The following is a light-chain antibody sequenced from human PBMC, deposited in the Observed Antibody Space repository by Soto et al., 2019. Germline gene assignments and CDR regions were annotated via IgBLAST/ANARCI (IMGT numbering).Light chain of an antibody. CDR2: LEGSGSY. Sequence: QSVLTQSSSASASLGSSVKLTCTLSSGHSSYIIAWHQQQPGKAPRYLMKLEGSGSYNKGSRVPDRFSGSSSGADRYLTISNLQFEDEADYYCETWDSNTRLFGGGTKLTVL. V-gene: IGLV4-60*02. CDR3: ETWDSNTRL. CDR1: SGHSSYI. J-gene: IGLJ2*01.